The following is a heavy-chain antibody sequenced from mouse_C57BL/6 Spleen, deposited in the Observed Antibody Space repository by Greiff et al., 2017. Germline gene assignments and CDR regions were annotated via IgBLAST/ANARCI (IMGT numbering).Heavy chain of an antibody. D-gene: IGHD2-10*01. CDR3: AIEGSYYGNYAWFAY. CDR1: GYTFTSYW. V-gene: IGHV1-74*01. CDR2: IHPSDSDT. Sequence: QVQLQQPGAELVKPGASVKVSCKASGYTFTSYWMHWVKQRPGQGLEWIGRIHPSDSDTNYNQKFKGKATLTVAKSSSTAYMQLSSLTSEDSAVYYCAIEGSYYGNYAWFAYWGQGTLVTVSA. J-gene: IGHJ3*01.